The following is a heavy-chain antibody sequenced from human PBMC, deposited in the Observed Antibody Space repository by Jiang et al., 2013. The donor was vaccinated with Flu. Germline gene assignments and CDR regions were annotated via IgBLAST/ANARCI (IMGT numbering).Heavy chain of an antibody. Sequence: GSGLVKPSETLSLTCTVSGGSISSSSYYWGWIRQPPGKGLEWIGSIYYSGSTYYNPSLKSRVTISVDTSKNQFSLKLSSVTAADTAVYYCARQGDSSGYPPGMGVDYWGQGTLVTVSS. V-gene: IGHV4-39*01. D-gene: IGHD3-22*01. J-gene: IGHJ4*02. CDR2: IYYSGST. CDR3: ARQGDSSGYPPGMGVDY. CDR1: GGSISSSSYY.